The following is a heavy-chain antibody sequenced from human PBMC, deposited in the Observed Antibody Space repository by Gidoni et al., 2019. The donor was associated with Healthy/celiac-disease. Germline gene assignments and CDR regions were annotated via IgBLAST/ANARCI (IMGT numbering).Heavy chain of an antibody. CDR2: TYYRSKWYN. Sequence: QVQLQQSGPGLVKPSQTLSLTCAISGDRVSSNTAAWNWIRQSPSRGLEWLGRTYYRSKWYNDYAVSVKSRITINPDTSKNQFSLQLNSVTPEDTAVYYCARDRRTVVVVAAQNWFDPWGQGTLVTVSS. V-gene: IGHV6-1*01. D-gene: IGHD2-15*01. CDR1: GDRVSSNTAA. J-gene: IGHJ5*02. CDR3: ARDRRTVVVVAAQNWFDP.